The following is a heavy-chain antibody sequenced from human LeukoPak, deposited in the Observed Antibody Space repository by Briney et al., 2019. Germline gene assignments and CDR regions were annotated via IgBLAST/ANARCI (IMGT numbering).Heavy chain of an antibody. CDR3: VRERYYYDDSGYSAPGWFDP. J-gene: IGHJ5*02. CDR2: IYHSGDT. D-gene: IGHD3-22*01. Sequence: SETLSLTCAVSVYSINSGYYWGWIRQPPGKGLEWICTIYHSGDTYYNPSLKSPVTISVDTSKNQFSLKLSSVTAAYTAVYYCVRERYYYDDSGYSAPGWFDPWGQGTLVTVSS. CDR1: VYSINSGYY. V-gene: IGHV4-38-2*01.